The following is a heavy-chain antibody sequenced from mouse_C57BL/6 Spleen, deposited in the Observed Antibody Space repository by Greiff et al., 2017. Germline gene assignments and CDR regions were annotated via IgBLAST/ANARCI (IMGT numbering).Heavy chain of an antibody. D-gene: IGHD1-1*01. J-gene: IGHJ2*01. CDR3: ARSLITTVVATGDY. Sequence: VQLQQSGPELVKPGASVKISCKASGYSFTDYNMNWVKQSNGQSLEWIGVINPNYGTTSYNQKFKGKATLTVDQSSSTAYMQLNSLTSEDSAVYYCARSLITTVVATGDYWGQGTTLTVSS. CDR2: INPNYGTT. CDR1: GYSFTDYN. V-gene: IGHV1-39*01.